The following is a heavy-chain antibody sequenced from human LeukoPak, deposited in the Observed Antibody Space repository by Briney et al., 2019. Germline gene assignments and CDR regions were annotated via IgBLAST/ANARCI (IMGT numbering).Heavy chain of an antibody. V-gene: IGHV4-34*01. CDR1: GGSFSGYY. D-gene: IGHD3-9*01. CDR3: ARGLLRYFDWLYRPFDY. CDR2: INHSGST. Sequence: SETLSLTCAVYGGSFSGYYWSWIRQPPGKGLEWIGEINHSGSTNYNPSLKSRVTISVDTSKYQFSLKLSSVTAADTAVYYCARGLLRYFDWLYRPFDYWGQGTLVTVSS. J-gene: IGHJ4*02.